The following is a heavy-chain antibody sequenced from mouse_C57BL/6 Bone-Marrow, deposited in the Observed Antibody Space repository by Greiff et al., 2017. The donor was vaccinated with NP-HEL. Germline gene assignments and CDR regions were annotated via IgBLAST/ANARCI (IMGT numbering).Heavy chain of an antibody. J-gene: IGHJ4*01. CDR1: GYTFTSYW. Sequence: VQLQQPGAELVKPGASVKMSCKASGYTFTSYWITWVKQRPGQGLEWIGDIYPGSGSTNYNEKFKSKATLTVDTSSSTAYMQLSSLTSKDSAVYYCARRLLEYYYAMDYWGQGTSVTVSS. CDR3: ARRLLEYYYAMDY. V-gene: IGHV1-55*01. D-gene: IGHD2-13*01. CDR2: IYPGSGST.